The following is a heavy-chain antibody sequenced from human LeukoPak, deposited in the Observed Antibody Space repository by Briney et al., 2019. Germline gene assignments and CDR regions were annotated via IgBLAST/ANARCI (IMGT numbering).Heavy chain of an antibody. J-gene: IGHJ4*02. V-gene: IGHV1-2*02. CDR1: GFTFTAYY. CDR2: INPNSGGT. CDR3: AREVDYYDTSDYFPLGY. Sequence: ASVKVSCKASGFTFTAYYMHWVRQAPGQGLEWMGWINPNSGGTNYAQKFQGRVTMTRDTSISTAYMELSRLRSDDTAVYYCAREVDYYDTSDYFPLGYWGQGTLVTVSS. D-gene: IGHD3-22*01.